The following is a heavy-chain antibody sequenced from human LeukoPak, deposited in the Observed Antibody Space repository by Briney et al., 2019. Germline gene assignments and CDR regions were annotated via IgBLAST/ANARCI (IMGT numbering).Heavy chain of an antibody. CDR2: IFPGDSDT. D-gene: IGHD1-1*01. V-gene: IGHV5-51*01. Sequence: GVSLKISCKGSTYTFSNYWIGWVRQMPGKRLEWMGFIFPGDSDTRYSPSFQGQVTMSVDKSITTAYLQWSSLKASDTAVYYCASIFLGGGITGWFDPWGQGTLVTVSS. CDR1: TYTFSNYW. CDR3: ASIFLGGGITGWFDP. J-gene: IGHJ5*02.